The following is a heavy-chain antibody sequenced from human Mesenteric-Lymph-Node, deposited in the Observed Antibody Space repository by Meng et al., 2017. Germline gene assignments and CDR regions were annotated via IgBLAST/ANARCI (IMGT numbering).Heavy chain of an antibody. J-gene: IGHJ4*02. CDR3: AKDRSITMIVVVITCFDY. D-gene: IGHD3-22*01. Sequence: GGSLRLSCAASGFTFSSYSMNWVRQAPGKGLEWVSSISSSSSYIYYADSVKGRFTISRDNAKNSLYLQMNSLRAEDTAVYYCAKDRSITMIVVVITCFDYWGQGTLVTVSS. V-gene: IGHV3-21*04. CDR2: ISSSSSYI. CDR1: GFTFSSYS.